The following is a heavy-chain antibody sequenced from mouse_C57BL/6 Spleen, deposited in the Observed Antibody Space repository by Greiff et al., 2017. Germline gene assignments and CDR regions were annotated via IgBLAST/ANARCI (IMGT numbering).Heavy chain of an antibody. D-gene: IGHD4-1*01. CDR3: ARDWDVYYFDY. CDR1: GYTFTSSG. V-gene: IGHV1-81*01. Sequence: VKLMESGAELARPGASVKLSCKASGYTFTSSGISWVKQRTGQGLEWIGEIYPRSGNTYYNEKFKGKATLTADKSSSTAYMELRSLTSEDSAVYFCARDWDVYYFDYWGQGTTLTVSS. CDR2: IYPRSGNT. J-gene: IGHJ2*01.